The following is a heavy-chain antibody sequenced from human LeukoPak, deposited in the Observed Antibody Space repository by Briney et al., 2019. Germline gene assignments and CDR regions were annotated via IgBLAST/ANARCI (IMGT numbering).Heavy chain of an antibody. Sequence: SETLSLTCTVSGGSTSNYFCTWLRQSAGKGLEWIGRVHTSGSTNYNPSLKSRVSMSVDTSKNQFSLKLSSVTAADTAVYYCARDPEGHGYYFDYWGQGALVTVSS. CDR3: ARDPEGHGYYFDY. CDR1: GGSTSNYF. J-gene: IGHJ4*02. V-gene: IGHV4-4*07. CDR2: VHTSGST. D-gene: IGHD3-3*01.